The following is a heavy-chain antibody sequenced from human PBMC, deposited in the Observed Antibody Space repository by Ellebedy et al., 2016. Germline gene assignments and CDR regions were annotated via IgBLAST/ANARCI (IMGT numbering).Heavy chain of an antibody. J-gene: IGHJ2*01. CDR3: ARPSTELGMGPHWYFDL. V-gene: IGHV4-59*08. CDR1: GGSISSYY. D-gene: IGHD7-27*01. Sequence: SETLSLTCTVSGGSISSYYWSWIRQPPGKGLEWIGYIYYSGSTNYNPSLKSRVTISVDTSKNQFSLKLSSVTAADTAVDYCARPSTELGMGPHWYFDLWGRGTLVTVSS. CDR2: IYYSGST.